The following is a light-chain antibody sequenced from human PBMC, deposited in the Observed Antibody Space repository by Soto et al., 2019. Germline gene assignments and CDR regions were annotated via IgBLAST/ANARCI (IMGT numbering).Light chain of an antibody. CDR1: QDISNY. CDR2: DAS. J-gene: IGKJ1*01. CDR3: HQYDNRWT. V-gene: IGKV1-33*01. Sequence: DIQMTQSPSSLSASVGDRVTITCQASQDISNYLNWYQQKPGKAPKLLIYDASNLETGVPSRFSASWCVADFAGDISRLQPEDIATYYCHQYDNRWTLGQGAKVDIK.